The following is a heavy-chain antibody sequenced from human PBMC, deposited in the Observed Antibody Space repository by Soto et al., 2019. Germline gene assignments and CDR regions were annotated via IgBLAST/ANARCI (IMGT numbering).Heavy chain of an antibody. V-gene: IGHV4-34*01. J-gene: IGHJ6*03. CDR1: GGSFSGYY. Sequence: SETLSLTCAVYGGSFSGYYWSWIRQPPGKGLEWIGEINHSGSTNYNPSLKSRATISVDTSKNQFSLKLSSVTAADTAVYYCALAYYSPYYMDVWGKGTTVTVSS. D-gene: IGHD2-21*01. CDR3: ALAYYSPYYMDV. CDR2: INHSGST.